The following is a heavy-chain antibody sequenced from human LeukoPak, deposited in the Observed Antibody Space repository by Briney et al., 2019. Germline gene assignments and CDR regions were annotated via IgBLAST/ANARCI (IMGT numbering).Heavy chain of an antibody. J-gene: IGHJ4*02. Sequence: PSETLSLTCTVSGGSISSSSYYWGWIRQPPGKGLEWIGSIYYSGSTYYNPSLKSRVTISVDTSKNQFSLKLSSVTAADTAVYYCARAAGSSGWYGEFDYWGQGTLVTVSS. D-gene: IGHD6-19*01. V-gene: IGHV4-39*07. CDR3: ARAAGSSGWYGEFDY. CDR2: IYYSGST. CDR1: GGSISSSSYY.